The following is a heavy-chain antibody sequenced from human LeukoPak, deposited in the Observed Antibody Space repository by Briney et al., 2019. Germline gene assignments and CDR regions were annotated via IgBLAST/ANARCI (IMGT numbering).Heavy chain of an antibody. Sequence: SQTLSLTCAVSGGSISSGGYAWPWIRQPPGKGLEWIGHIYYSGGTYYNPSLQSRVIISIYTSKNQFSLKVSSVTAADTAVYYCARAGSSGLLYYYYMDVWGKGTTVTISS. CDR1: GGSISSGGYA. CDR3: ARAGSSGLLYYYYMDV. CDR2: IYYSGGT. D-gene: IGHD3-22*01. V-gene: IGHV4-30-4*07. J-gene: IGHJ6*03.